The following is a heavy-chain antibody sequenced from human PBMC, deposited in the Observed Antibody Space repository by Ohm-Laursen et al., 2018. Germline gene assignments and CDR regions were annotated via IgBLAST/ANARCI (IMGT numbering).Heavy chain of an antibody. Sequence: SLRLSCAASGFTFSDYYMSWIRQAPGKGLEWVSYISSSGSTIYYADSVKGRFTISRDNAKNSLYLQMNSLRAEDTAVYYCARDRYSSFDMDYWGQGTLVTVSS. CDR1: GFTFSDYY. CDR3: ARDRYSSFDMDY. CDR2: ISSSGSTI. J-gene: IGHJ4*02. D-gene: IGHD6-6*01. V-gene: IGHV3-11*01.